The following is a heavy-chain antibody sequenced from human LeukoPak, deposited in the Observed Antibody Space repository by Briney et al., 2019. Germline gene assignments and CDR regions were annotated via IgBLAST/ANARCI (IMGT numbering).Heavy chain of an antibody. V-gene: IGHV3-23*01. CDR1: GFTFSSYA. J-gene: IGHJ6*03. D-gene: IGHD2-2*01. Sequence: PGGSLRLSCAASGFTFSSYAMSWARQAPGKGLEWVSAISGSGGNTYYADSVKGRFTISRDNSKNTLYLQMNSLRAEDTAVYYCAKGAVPAADRGAYYYYYYMDVWGKGTTVTVSS. CDR2: ISGSGGNT. CDR3: AKGAVPAADRGAYYYYYYMDV.